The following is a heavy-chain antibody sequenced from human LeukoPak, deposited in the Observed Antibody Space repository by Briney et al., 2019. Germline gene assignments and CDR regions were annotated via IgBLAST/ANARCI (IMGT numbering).Heavy chain of an antibody. D-gene: IGHD7-27*01. CDR3: ARALRPITGGHDAFDI. CDR2: ISAYNGNT. J-gene: IGHJ3*02. CDR1: GYTFTSYG. Sequence: ASVTVSCKASGYTFTSYGISWVRQAPGQGLEWMGWISAYNGNTNYAQKLQGRVTMTTDTSTSTAYMELRSLRSDDTAVYYCARALRPITGGHDAFDIWGQGTMVTVSS. V-gene: IGHV1-18*01.